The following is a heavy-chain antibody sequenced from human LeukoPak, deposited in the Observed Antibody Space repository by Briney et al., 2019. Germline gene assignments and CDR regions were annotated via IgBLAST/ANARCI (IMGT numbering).Heavy chain of an antibody. J-gene: IGHJ4*02. CDR1: GGSISSSSYY. CDR3: ASKTWELRSFDY. Sequence: PSETLSLTCTVSGGSISSSSYYWGWIRQPPGKGLEWIGSIYYSGSTYYNPSLKSRVTISVDKSKNQFSLKLSSVTAADTAVYYCASKTWELRSFDYWGQGTLVTVSS. V-gene: IGHV4-39*07. CDR2: IYYSGST. D-gene: IGHD1-26*01.